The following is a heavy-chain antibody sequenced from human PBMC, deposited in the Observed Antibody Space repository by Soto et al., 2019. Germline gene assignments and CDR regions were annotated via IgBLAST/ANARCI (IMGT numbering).Heavy chain of an antibody. CDR3: ARDRTMVRGVRDKNWFDP. Sequence: PGGSLRLSCVSSGFTFSSYAMHWVRQAPGKGLEWVAVISYDGSNKYYADSVKGRFTISRDNSKNTLYLQMNSLRAEDTAVYYCARDRTMVRGVRDKNWFDPWGQGTLVTVSS. CDR1: GFTFSSYA. J-gene: IGHJ5*02. D-gene: IGHD3-10*01. V-gene: IGHV3-30-3*01. CDR2: ISYDGSNK.